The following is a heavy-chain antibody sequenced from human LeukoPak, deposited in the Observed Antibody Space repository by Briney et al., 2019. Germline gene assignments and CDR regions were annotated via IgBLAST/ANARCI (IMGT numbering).Heavy chain of an antibody. CDR3: ARVFGSGWYYFDY. CDR2: IYSGGST. D-gene: IGHD6-19*01. Sequence: PGGSLRLSCAASGFTVSSNYMSWVRQAPGKGLEWVSVIYSGGSTYYADSVKGRFTISRDNSKNTLYLQMNSLRAEDTAVYYCARVFGSGWYYFDYWGQGTLVTVSS. CDR1: GFTVSSNY. V-gene: IGHV3-66*01. J-gene: IGHJ4*02.